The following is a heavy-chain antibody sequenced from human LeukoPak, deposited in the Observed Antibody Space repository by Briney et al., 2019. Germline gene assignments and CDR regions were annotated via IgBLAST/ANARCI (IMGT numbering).Heavy chain of an antibody. Sequence: ASVKVSCKASGYTFTSYGISWVRQAPGQGLEWMGWISAYNGNTNYAQKLQGRVTMTTDTSTSTAYMELRSLRSDDTAVYYCARGEDPAAAGILGWFDPWGQGTLVTVSS. J-gene: IGHJ5*02. V-gene: IGHV1-18*01. CDR3: ARGEDPAAAGILGWFDP. CDR1: GYTFTSYG. D-gene: IGHD6-13*01. CDR2: ISAYNGNT.